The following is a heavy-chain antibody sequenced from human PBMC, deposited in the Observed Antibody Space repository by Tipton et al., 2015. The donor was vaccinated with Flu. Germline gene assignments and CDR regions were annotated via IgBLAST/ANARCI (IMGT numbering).Heavy chain of an antibody. CDR3: ARVLGNSHSYGMDV. Sequence: TLSLTCTVSGGSISSYYWSWIRQPPGKGLEWIGSILYSGIPKNNPSLKSRVTLSGDTSKNQFSLQLRSVTAADTAVYYCARVLGNSHSYGMDVWGQGTTVTVSS. V-gene: IGHV4-59*01. J-gene: IGHJ6*02. CDR2: ILYSGIP. CDR1: GGSISSYY. D-gene: IGHD1-1*01.